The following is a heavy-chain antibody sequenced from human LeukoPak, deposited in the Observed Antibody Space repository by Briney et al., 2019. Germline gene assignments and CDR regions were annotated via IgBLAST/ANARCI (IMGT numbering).Heavy chain of an antibody. Sequence: SETLSLTCTVSGGSISSSGYYWGWIRQPPGTGLEWIGSIYYSGSTYYNPSLKSRVTISVDTSKNQFSLKLSSVTAADTAVYYCARANERFGDPPEFDPWGQGTLVTVSS. CDR3: ARANERFGDPPEFDP. D-gene: IGHD3-10*01. CDR2: IYYSGST. V-gene: IGHV4-39*07. CDR1: GGSISSSGYY. J-gene: IGHJ5*02.